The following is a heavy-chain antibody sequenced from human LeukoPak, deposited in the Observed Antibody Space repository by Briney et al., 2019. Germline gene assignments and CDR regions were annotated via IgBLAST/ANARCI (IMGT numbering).Heavy chain of an antibody. Sequence: SETLSLTCTVSGGSMSSYYWSWIRQPPGKGLEWIGYIYYSGSTNYNPSLKSRVTISVDTSKNQFSLKLSSVTAADTAVYYCARAAAGLGEPRFDPWGQGTLVTVSS. CDR1: GGSMSSYY. CDR3: ARAAAGLGEPRFDP. V-gene: IGHV4-59*01. D-gene: IGHD6-13*01. J-gene: IGHJ5*02. CDR2: IYYSGST.